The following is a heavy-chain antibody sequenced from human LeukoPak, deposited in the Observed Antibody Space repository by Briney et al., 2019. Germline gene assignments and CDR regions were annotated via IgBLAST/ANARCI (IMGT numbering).Heavy chain of an antibody. Sequence: SQTLSLTCTVSGGSISSGDYYWSWIRQPPGKGLEWIGYMYYSGSTYYNPSLKSRVTISVDTSKNQFSLKLSSVTAADTAVYYCARQYGSGSYYNWFDPWGQGTLVTVSS. D-gene: IGHD3-10*01. CDR1: GGSISSGDYY. CDR2: MYYSGST. CDR3: ARQYGSGSYYNWFDP. V-gene: IGHV4-30-4*01. J-gene: IGHJ5*02.